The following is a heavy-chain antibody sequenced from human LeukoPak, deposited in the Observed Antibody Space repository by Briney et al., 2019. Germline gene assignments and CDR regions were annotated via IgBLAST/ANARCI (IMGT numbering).Heavy chain of an antibody. Sequence: PSETLSLTCTVSGGSISSGDYYWSWIRQPPGKGLEWIGYIYYSGSTYYNPSLKSRVTISVDTSKNQFSLKLSSVTAADTAVYYCAREGTVTTFRDYFDYWGQGTLVTVSS. V-gene: IGHV4-30-4*01. CDR1: GGSISSGDYY. CDR3: AREGTVTTFRDYFDY. D-gene: IGHD4-17*01. CDR2: IYYSGST. J-gene: IGHJ4*02.